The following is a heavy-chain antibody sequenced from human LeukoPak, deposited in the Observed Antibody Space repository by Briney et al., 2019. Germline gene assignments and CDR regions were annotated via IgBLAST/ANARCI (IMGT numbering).Heavy chain of an antibody. Sequence: PSETLSLTCTVSGGSISSYYWSWIRQPPGKGLEWIGYIYYSGSTNYNPSLKSRVTISLDTSKSQFSLKLSSVIAADTAVYYCVRTEVSSGSEDYWGQGTLVTVSS. CDR2: IYYSGST. CDR1: GGSISSYY. CDR3: VRTEVSSGSEDY. J-gene: IGHJ4*02. V-gene: IGHV4-59*08. D-gene: IGHD6-19*01.